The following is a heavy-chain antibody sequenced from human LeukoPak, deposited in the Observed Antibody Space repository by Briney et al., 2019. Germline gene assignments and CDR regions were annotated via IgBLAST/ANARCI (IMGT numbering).Heavy chain of an antibody. D-gene: IGHD3-3*01. Sequence: ASVKVSCKASGYTLTNYDINWVRQAPGQGLEWMGWMNPNSGNTGYAQKFQGRVTMTRDTSISTAYMELSRLRSDDTAVYYCARGSAHSYDFWSGYYPSDYWGQGTLVTVSS. CDR2: MNPNSGNT. CDR1: GYTLTNYD. J-gene: IGHJ4*02. CDR3: ARGSAHSYDFWSGYYPSDY. V-gene: IGHV1-8*01.